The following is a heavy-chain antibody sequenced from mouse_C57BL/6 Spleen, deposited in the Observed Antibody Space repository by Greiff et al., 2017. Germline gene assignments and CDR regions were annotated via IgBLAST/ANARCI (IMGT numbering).Heavy chain of an antibody. CDR2: IYPGDGDT. Sequence: QVQLQQSGPELVKPGASVKISCKASGYAFSSSWMNWVKQRPGKGLEWIGRIYPGDGDTNYNGKFKGKATLTADKSSSTAYMQLSSLTSEDSAVYFCARGYDYDEGGYYFDYWGQGTTLTVSS. CDR3: ARGYDYDEGGYYFDY. D-gene: IGHD2-4*01. CDR1: GYAFSSSW. J-gene: IGHJ2*01. V-gene: IGHV1-82*01.